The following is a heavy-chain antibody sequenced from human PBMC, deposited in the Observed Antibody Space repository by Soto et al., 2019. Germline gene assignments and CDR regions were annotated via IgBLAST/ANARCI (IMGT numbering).Heavy chain of an antibody. CDR1: GYTFTSYG. D-gene: IGHD2-15*01. J-gene: IGHJ3*02. CDR2: TSAYNGNT. V-gene: IGHV1-18*01. Sequence: ASLKVSCKASGYTFTSYGISWVRQAPGQGLEWMGWTSAYNGNTNYAQKLQGRVTMTTDTSTSTAYMELRSLRSDDTAVYYCARVSGYCSGGSCSSGIAADDFDIWGQGTMVTVS. CDR3: ARVSGYCSGGSCSSGIAADDFDI.